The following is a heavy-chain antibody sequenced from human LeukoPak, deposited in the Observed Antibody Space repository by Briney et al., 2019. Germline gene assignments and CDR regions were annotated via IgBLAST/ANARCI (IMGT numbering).Heavy chain of an antibody. CDR2: IYYSGST. D-gene: IGHD3-10*01. V-gene: IGHV4-39*01. CDR3: ARHTSLGYYYGSGNDY. CDR1: GGSISSSSYY. J-gene: IGHJ4*02. Sequence: SETLSLTCTVSGGSISSSSYYWGWIRQPPGKGLEWTGSIYYSGSTYYNPSLKSRVTISVDTSKNQFSLKLSSVTAADTAVYYCARHTSLGYYYGSGNDYWGQGTLVTVSS.